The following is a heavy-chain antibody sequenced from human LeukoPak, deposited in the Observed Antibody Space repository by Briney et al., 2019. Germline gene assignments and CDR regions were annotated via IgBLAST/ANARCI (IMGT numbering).Heavy chain of an antibody. CDR3: ARDRDWGCSYCSY. D-gene: IGHD7-27*01. CDR2: IWFDGSNK. J-gene: IGHJ4*02. Sequence: GRSLRLSCAASGFTFSSYGMHWVRQAPGKGLEWVAVIWFDGSNKYYADPVKGRFTISRDNSKNTLYLQMNSLRAEDTAVYYCARDRDWGCSYCSYWGQGTLVTVSS. CDR1: GFTFSSYG. V-gene: IGHV3-33*01.